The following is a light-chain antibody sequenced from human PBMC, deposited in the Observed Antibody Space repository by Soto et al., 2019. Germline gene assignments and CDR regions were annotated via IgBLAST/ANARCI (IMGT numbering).Light chain of an antibody. CDR3: QSYDSSLSCPCV. J-gene: IGLJ1*01. CDR2: GNS. CDR1: SSNIGAGYD. Sequence: QSVLTPPPSVSGAPGQRVTISCTGSSSNIGAGYDVHWYQQLPGTAPKLLIYGNSNRPSGVPDRFSGSKSGTSASLAITGLQAEDEADYYCQSYDSSLSCPCVFGTGIKVTVL. V-gene: IGLV1-40*01.